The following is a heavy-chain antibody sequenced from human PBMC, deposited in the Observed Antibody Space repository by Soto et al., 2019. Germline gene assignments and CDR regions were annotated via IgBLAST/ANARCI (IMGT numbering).Heavy chain of an antibody. CDR3: VRHYGTA. J-gene: IGHJ5*02. Sequence: EVQLVESGGGLVQPGGSLRLSCAASGFTFSSYWMHWVSQAPGKGLVWVSRINTDGTITTNADSVKDRFTISRDNAKNTLYLQMNSLRAEDTAMYYCVRHYGTAWGQGTLVTVSS. CDR1: GFTFSSYW. V-gene: IGHV3-74*03. D-gene: IGHD4-17*01. CDR2: INTDGTIT.